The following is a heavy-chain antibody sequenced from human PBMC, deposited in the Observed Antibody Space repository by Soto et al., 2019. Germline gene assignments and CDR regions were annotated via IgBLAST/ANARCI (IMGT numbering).Heavy chain of an antibody. CDR3: ARRYSSSPDY. CDR1: GGSMSSYY. CDR2: IYYSGSA. J-gene: IGHJ4*02. V-gene: IGHV4-59*08. Sequence: LSLTCAVSGGSMSSYYWSWIRQPPGKGLEWIAYIYYSGSANSNPSLKSRGTISVDTSKNQFSLKLSSVTAADTAVYYCARRYSSSPDYWGQGTLVTVSS. D-gene: IGHD6-13*01.